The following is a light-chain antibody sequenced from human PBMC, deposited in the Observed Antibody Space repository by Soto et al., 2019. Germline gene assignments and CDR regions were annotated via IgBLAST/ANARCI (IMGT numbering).Light chain of an antibody. J-gene: IGKJ2*01. CDR2: WAS. Sequence: DIVMTQSPDSLAVSLGERATINCKSSQSVLYSSTNKNYLAWYQQKAGQPPKLLIYWASTRESGVPDRISGSGSWTDFTLTIRSLQAEDVAVYYCQQYYSSPRTFGQGTKLEIK. CDR1: QSVLYSSTNKNY. V-gene: IGKV4-1*01. CDR3: QQYYSSPRT.